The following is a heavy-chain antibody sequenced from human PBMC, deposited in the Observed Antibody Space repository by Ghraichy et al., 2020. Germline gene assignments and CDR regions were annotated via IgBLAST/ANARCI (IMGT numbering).Heavy chain of an antibody. J-gene: IGHJ4*02. Sequence: GGSLRLSCAASGFTFSSYAMSWVRQAPGKGLEWVSAISGSGGSTYYADSVKGRFTISRDNSKNTLYLQMNSLRAEDTAVYYCAKVGRVFGYCSGGSCYPDYFDYWGQGTLVTVSS. D-gene: IGHD2-15*01. CDR2: ISGSGGST. V-gene: IGHV3-23*01. CDR1: GFTFSSYA. CDR3: AKVGRVFGYCSGGSCYPDYFDY.